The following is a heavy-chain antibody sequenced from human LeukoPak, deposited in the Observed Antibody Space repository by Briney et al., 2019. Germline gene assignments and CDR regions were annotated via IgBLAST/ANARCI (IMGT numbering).Heavy chain of an antibody. CDR3: AKDQGYYGSGSYLENNWFDP. D-gene: IGHD3-10*01. J-gene: IGHJ5*02. V-gene: IGHV3-21*01. Sequence: PGGSLRLSCAASGFTFSSYSMNWVRQAPGKGLEWVSSISSSSSYIYYADSVKGRFTISRDNAKNTLYLQMNSLRAEDTAVYYCAKDQGYYGSGSYLENNWFDPWGQGTLVTVSS. CDR2: ISSSSSYI. CDR1: GFTFSSYS.